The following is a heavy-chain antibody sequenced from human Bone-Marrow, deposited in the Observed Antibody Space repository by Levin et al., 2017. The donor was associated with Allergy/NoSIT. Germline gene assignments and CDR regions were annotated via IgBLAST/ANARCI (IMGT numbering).Heavy chain of an antibody. CDR1: GFSISSYA. CDR2: ISYDGSDR. CDR3: ARDGPVGLSLRGGYFEH. J-gene: IGHJ4*02. V-gene: IGHV3-30-3*01. Sequence: PGGSLRLSCAASGFSISSYAMHWVRQAPGKGLEWVAVISYDGSDRYYADSVKGRFTISGDNSKNTLYLQMNSLRTDDTAMYYCARDGPVGLSLRGGYFEHWGQGTLVTVSS. D-gene: IGHD3-16*02.